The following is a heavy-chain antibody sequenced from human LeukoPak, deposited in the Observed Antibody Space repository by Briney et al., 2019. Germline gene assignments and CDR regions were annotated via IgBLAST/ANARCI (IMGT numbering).Heavy chain of an antibody. D-gene: IGHD3-9*01. CDR3: AHSRGVTYYDILTGYPTSFDY. CDR1: GFSLSTSGVG. CDR2: IYWNDDK. Sequence: SGPTLVKPTQTLTLTCTFSGFSLSTSGVGVGWIRQPPGKALEWLALIYWNDDKRYSPSLKSRLTITKDTSKNQVVLTMTNMDPVDTATYYCAHSRGVTYYDILTGYPTSFDYWGQGTLVTVSS. J-gene: IGHJ4*02. V-gene: IGHV2-5*01.